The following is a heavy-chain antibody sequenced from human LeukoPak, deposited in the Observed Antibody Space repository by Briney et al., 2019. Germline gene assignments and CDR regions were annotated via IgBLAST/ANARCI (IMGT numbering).Heavy chain of an antibody. CDR1: GGSISSYY. CDR2: IYYSGST. D-gene: IGHD3-3*01. J-gene: IGHJ4*02. CDR3: ARHGSFYDFWSGYSYPSYFDY. Sequence: SSETLSLTCTVSGGSISSYYWSWIRQPPGKGLEWIGYIYYSGSTNYNPSLKSRVTISVDTSKNQFSLKLSSVTAADTAVYYCARHGSFYDFWSGYSYPSYFDYWGQGTLVTVSS. V-gene: IGHV4-59*08.